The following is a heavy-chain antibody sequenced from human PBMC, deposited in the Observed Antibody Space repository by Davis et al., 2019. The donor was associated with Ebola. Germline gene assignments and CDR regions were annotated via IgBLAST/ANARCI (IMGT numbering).Heavy chain of an antibody. J-gene: IGHJ6*02. CDR1: GFTFSSYA. D-gene: IGHD6-19*01. Sequence: GGSLRLSCAASGFTFSSYAMSWVRQAPGMGLEWVSAISGSGGSTYYADSVKGRFTISRDNAKNSLYLQMNSLRAEDTALYYCAKGQWLDVYYGMDVWGQGTTVTVSS. CDR3: AKGQWLDVYYGMDV. V-gene: IGHV3-23*01. CDR2: ISGSGGST.